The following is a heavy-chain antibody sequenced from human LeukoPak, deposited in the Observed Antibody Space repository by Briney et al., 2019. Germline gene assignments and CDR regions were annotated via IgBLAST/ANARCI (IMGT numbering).Heavy chain of an antibody. V-gene: IGHV4-61*01. D-gene: IGHD3-10*01. Sequence: SETLSLTCTVSGGSVSSGSYYWSWIRQPPGKGLEWIGYIYYSGSTNYNPSLKSRVTISVDTSKNQFSLKLSSVTAADTAVYYCAREGAGSGSFEDYYYYGMDVWGKGPTVTVSS. CDR3: AREGAGSGSFEDYYYYGMDV. CDR2: IYYSGST. CDR1: GGSVSSGSYY. J-gene: IGHJ6*04.